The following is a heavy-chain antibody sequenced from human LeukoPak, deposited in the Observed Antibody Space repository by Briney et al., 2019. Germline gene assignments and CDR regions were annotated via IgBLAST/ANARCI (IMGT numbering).Heavy chain of an antibody. Sequence: PGRSLRLSCAASGFTFSNYNMNWVRQAPGKGLEWVSSITSSSTYIYYADSVKGRFTISRDNAENSLYLQMNSLRAEDTAVYYCARSCCGGDLIIDYWGQGTLVTVSS. CDR1: GFTFSNYN. V-gene: IGHV3-21*01. CDR3: ARSCCGGDLIIDY. CDR2: ITSSSTYI. J-gene: IGHJ4*02. D-gene: IGHD2-21*02.